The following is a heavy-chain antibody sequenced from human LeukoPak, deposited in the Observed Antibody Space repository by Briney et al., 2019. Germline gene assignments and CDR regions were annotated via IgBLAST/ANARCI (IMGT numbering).Heavy chain of an antibody. V-gene: IGHV4-34*01. CDR2: INHSGST. J-gene: IGHJ4*02. Sequence: SETLSLTCAVYGGSFSGYYWSWIRQPPGKGLEWIGEINHSGSTNYNPSLKSRVTISVDTSKNQFSLELSSVTAADTAVYYCAREDTAMVTSVYWGQGTLVTVSS. D-gene: IGHD5-18*01. CDR3: AREDTAMVTSVY. CDR1: GGSFSGYY.